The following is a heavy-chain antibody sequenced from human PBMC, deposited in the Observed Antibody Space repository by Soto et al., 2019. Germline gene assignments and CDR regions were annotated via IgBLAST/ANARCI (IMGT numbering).Heavy chain of an antibody. Sequence: ASVKVSCKASGYTFTSYGISWVRQAPGQGLEWMGWISAYNGNTNYAQKLQGRVTMTTDTSTSTAYMELRSLRSDDTAVYYCARDVGYCSSASCSSGWFDPWGQGTLVTVSS. CDR1: GYTFTSYG. D-gene: IGHD2-2*01. CDR2: ISAYNGNT. CDR3: ARDVGYCSSASCSSGWFDP. V-gene: IGHV1-18*01. J-gene: IGHJ5*02.